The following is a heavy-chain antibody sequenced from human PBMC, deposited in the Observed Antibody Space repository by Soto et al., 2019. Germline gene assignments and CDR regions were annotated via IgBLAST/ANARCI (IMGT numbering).Heavy chain of an antibody. J-gene: IGHJ4*02. CDR3: AKVRPRRTSGYFFEY. CDR2: VSASGLNT. CDR1: GFPFNTFA. Sequence: EVQLLESGGKLVQPGGSLTLSCAASGFPFNTFAMAWVRPAPGKGLEWVSGVSASGLNTDYADPVKGRFYISRDNSKNTVTLHMKSLRAEDTALSYCAKVRPRRTSGYFFEYWGQGTPVTVSS. V-gene: IGHV3-23*01. D-gene: IGHD1-1*01.